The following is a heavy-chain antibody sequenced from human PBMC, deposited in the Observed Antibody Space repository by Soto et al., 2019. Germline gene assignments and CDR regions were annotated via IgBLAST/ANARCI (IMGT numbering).Heavy chain of an antibody. Sequence: SVKVSCKASGGTFSSYAISWVRQAPGQGLEWMGGIIPIFGTANYAQKFQGRVTITADESTSTAYMELSSLRSEDTAVYYCASLGYCTNGVCPGGYYYYGMDVWGQGTTVTVSS. J-gene: IGHJ6*02. CDR1: GGTFSSYA. V-gene: IGHV1-69*13. CDR3: ASLGYCTNGVCPGGYYYYGMDV. CDR2: IIPIFGTA. D-gene: IGHD2-8*01.